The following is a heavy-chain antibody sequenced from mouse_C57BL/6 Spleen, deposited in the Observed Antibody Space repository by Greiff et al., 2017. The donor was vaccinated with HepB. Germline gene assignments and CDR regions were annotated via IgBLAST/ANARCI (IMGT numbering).Heavy chain of an antibody. CDR1: GYTFTSYW. CDR3: ASGTRLDY. V-gene: IGHV1-69*01. Sequence: QVQLQQPGAELVMPGASVKLSCKASGYTFTSYWMHWVKQRPGQGLEWIGEIDPSDSYTNYNQKFKGKSTLTVDKSSSTAYMQLSSLTSEDSAVYYCASGTRLDYWGQGTTLTVSS. J-gene: IGHJ2*01. CDR2: IDPSDSYT. D-gene: IGHD1-3*01.